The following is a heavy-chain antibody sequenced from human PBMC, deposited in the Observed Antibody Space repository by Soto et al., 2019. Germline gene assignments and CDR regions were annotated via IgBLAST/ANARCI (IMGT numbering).Heavy chain of an antibody. V-gene: IGHV4-30-2*05. CDR3: ARESLAAPPGGVYFDY. Sequence: SETLSLTCTVSGGSISSGGYSWSWIRQSPEKGLEWLGCIYPTGSTYYHPSLKSRVTISVDTSKNQFSLKLSSVTAADTAVYYCARESLAAPPGGVYFDYWGQGTLVTVSS. CDR1: GGSISSGGYS. J-gene: IGHJ4*02. D-gene: IGHD6-6*01. CDR2: IYPTGST.